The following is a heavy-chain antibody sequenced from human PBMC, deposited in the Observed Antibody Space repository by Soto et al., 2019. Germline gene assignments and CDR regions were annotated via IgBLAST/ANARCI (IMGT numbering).Heavy chain of an antibody. CDR1: GFTFSSYA. D-gene: IGHD1-1*01. CDR2: MGGSGRST. V-gene: IGHV3-23*01. CDR3: AGTGTYYYYYGMDV. Sequence: GGSLRLSCAASGFTFSSYAMTWVRQAPGKGLEWVSSMGGSGRSTYYTDSVKGRFTISRDNAKNSLYLQMNSLRDEDTAVYYCAGTGTYYYYYGMDVWGQGTTVTVSS. J-gene: IGHJ6*02.